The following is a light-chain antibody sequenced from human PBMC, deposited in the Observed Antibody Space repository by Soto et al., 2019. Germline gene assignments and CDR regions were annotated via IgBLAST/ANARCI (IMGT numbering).Light chain of an antibody. CDR1: QSVAGY. V-gene: IGKV3-11*01. CDR2: DSS. CDR3: QHRSNWRMYT. J-gene: IGKJ2*01. Sequence: ELVLTQSPATLSLSPGESATLSCRASQSVAGYLAWYQQKPGQGPRLLIYDSSSRATGTPARFRSSGSGTAFTLTISSLEAQDFAIDNCQHRSNWRMYTFGQGTKLEIK.